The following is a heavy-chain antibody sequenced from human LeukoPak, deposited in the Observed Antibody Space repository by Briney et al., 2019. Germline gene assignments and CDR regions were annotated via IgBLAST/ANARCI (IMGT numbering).Heavy chain of an antibody. Sequence: SETLSLTCTVSGGSISSSPYYWGWIRQPPGKGLEWIGTIYYSGSTYYNPSLKSRVTISVDTSKNQFSLKLTSVTAADTAVYYCARGPYYYDSSGNFDYWGQGTLVTVSS. CDR3: ARGPYYYDSSGNFDY. CDR1: GGSISSSPYY. V-gene: IGHV4-39*01. CDR2: IYYSGST. D-gene: IGHD3-22*01. J-gene: IGHJ4*02.